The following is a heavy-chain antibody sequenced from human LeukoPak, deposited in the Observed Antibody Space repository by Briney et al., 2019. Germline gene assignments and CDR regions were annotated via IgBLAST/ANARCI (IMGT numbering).Heavy chain of an antibody. CDR2: IYYSGST. Sequence: SETLSLTCTVSGGSISSYYWSWIRQPPGKGLEWIGYIYYSGSTNYNPSLKSRVTISVDTSKNQFSLRLSSVTAADTAVYFCARHPFATPFDYWGPGTLVTVSS. CDR3: ARHPFATPFDY. D-gene: IGHD2-15*01. V-gene: IGHV4-59*08. J-gene: IGHJ4*02. CDR1: GGSISSYY.